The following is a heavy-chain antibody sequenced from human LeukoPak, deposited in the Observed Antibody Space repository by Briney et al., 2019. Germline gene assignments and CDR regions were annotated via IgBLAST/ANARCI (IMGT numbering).Heavy chain of an antibody. Sequence: PAGSLRLSCAASGFTFSITAMTWVRQTPGKGLEWLSYISDSGGTMYYADSVEGRFTISRDNAKNSLYLHMNSLRVEDTAVYYCARGYGSSWFYSWGQGTLVTVSS. V-gene: IGHV3-48*04. CDR3: ARGYGSSWFYS. CDR2: ISDSGGTM. D-gene: IGHD6-13*01. J-gene: IGHJ5*01. CDR1: GFTFSITA.